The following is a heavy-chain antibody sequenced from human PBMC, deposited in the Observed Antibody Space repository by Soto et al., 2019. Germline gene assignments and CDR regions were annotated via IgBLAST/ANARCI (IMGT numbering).Heavy chain of an antibody. J-gene: IGHJ4*02. CDR1: GGSISSSNDY. D-gene: IGHD4-17*01. CDR3: ARCHGDYAIFDY. CDR2: IYYSGGT. V-gene: IGHV4-39*01. Sequence: SETLSLTCIVSGGSISSSNDYWGWIRQPPGKGLEWIGTIYYSGGTYYNPSLKSRVTISVDTSKNQFSLKLSSVTAADTAVYYCARCHGDYAIFDYWGQGTLVTVSS.